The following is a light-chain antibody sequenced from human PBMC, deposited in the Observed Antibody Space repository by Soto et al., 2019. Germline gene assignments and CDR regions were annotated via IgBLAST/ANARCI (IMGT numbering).Light chain of an antibody. V-gene: IGLV1-40*01. CDR2: ANN. Sequence: QSVLTQPPSVSGAPGQRVTISCTGSSSNIGAGYDVHWYQQLPGTAPKLLIYANNNRPSGVPDRFSGSKSVTSASLAITGLQAEDEADYYCQSYDSSLSGSRVFRTGTKVTVL. J-gene: IGLJ1*01. CDR3: QSYDSSLSGSRV. CDR1: SSNIGAGYD.